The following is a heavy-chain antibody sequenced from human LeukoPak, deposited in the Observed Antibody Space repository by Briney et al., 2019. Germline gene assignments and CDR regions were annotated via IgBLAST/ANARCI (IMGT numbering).Heavy chain of an antibody. J-gene: IGHJ6*02. D-gene: IGHD5-12*01. CDR2: IYTSGST. V-gene: IGHV4-4*07. CDR1: GGSICSYY. Sequence: SETLSLTCTVSGGSICSYYWSWIRQPAGKGLEWIGRIYTSGSTNYNPSLKSRVTMSVDTSKNQFSLKLSSVTAADTAVYYCAREGGYSGYDYGMDVWGQGATVTVSS. CDR3: AREGGYSGYDYGMDV.